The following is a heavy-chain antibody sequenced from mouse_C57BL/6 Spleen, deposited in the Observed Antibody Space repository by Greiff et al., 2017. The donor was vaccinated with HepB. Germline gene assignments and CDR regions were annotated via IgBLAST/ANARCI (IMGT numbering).Heavy chain of an antibody. V-gene: IGHV1-5*01. Sequence: EVQLQQSGTVLARPGASVKMSCKTSGYTFTSYWMHWVKQRPGQGLEWIGAIYPGNSDTSYNQKFKGKAKLTAVTSASTAYMELSSLTNEDSAFYYCTFYYDYDGWFAYWGQGTLVTVSA. J-gene: IGHJ3*01. CDR3: TFYYDYDGWFAY. CDR1: GYTFTSYW. D-gene: IGHD2-4*01. CDR2: IYPGNSDT.